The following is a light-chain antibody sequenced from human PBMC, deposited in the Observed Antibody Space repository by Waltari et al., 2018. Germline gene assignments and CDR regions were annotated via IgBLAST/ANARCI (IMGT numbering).Light chain of an antibody. J-gene: IGLJ1*01. CDR1: TSDVGSYDL. CDR2: EVF. Sequence: QSALTQPASVSGTPGQSITISCSGTTSDVGSYDLVSWYQQHPGEAPNHLICEVFKRPPDTSSRFSGAKSGSTASLTISGLQPEDEADYYCCSYAGRGTYVFGSGTKVTVL. CDR3: CSYAGRGTYV. V-gene: IGLV2-23*02.